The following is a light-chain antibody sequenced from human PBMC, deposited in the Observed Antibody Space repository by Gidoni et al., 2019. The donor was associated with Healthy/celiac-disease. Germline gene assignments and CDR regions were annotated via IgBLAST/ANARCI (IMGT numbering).Light chain of an antibody. CDR2: WAS. CDR1: QSLSYSSDNKNF. Sequence: DIVLTPSPDSLALSLGETATINCTSSQSLSYSSDNKNFLAWYQQRPGQPPRLLVYWASTRKSGVPDRFSDSGSGTEFTLTISSLQAEDAAVYYCQQYFTTPPTFXXXTKVEV. CDR3: QQYFTTPPT. J-gene: IGKJ1*01. V-gene: IGKV4-1*01.